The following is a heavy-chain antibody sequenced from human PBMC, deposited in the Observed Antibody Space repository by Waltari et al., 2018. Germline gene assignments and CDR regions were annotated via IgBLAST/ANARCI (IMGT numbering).Heavy chain of an antibody. CDR3: AKDMGAARHYNFED. D-gene: IGHD6-6*01. J-gene: IGHJ4*02. V-gene: IGHV3-9*01. CDR1: GFNFGDHV. CDR2: ISWNNDNI. Sequence: EVQLVESGGGLVQPGRSLRLSCAASGFNFGDHVRHWVRQAPGKGLEWVSGISWNNDNIAYADSVRGRFTISRDNAKNSLYLQMNSLRTEDTALYYCAKDMGAARHYNFEDWGQGTLVTVSS.